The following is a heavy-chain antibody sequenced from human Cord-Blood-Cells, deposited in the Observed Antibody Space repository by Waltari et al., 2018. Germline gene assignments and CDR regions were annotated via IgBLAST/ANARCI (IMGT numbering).Heavy chain of an antibody. CDR2: IYYSGST. J-gene: IGHJ3*02. Sequence: QVQLQESGSGLVKPSETLSLTCHVSGGSISSYYWSWIRQPPGKGLEWIGYIYYSGSTNYNPSLKSRVTISVDTSKNQFSLKLSSVTAADTAVYYWARQGAFDIWGQGTMVTVSS. V-gene: IGHV4-59*01. CDR1: GGSISSYY. CDR3: ARQGAFDI.